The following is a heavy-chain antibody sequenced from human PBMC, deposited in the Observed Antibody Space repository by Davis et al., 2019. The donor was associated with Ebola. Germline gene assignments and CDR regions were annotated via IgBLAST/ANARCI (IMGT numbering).Heavy chain of an antibody. CDR2: IRSKANSYAT. D-gene: IGHD1/OR15-1a*01. Sequence: GESLKISCAASGFTFSGYGMHWVRQASGKGLEWVGRIRSKANSYATAYAASVKGRFTISRDDSKNTAYLQMNSLKTEDTAVYYCSQTSPHVGDVWGQGTTVTVSS. J-gene: IGHJ6*02. CDR3: SQTSPHVGDV. V-gene: IGHV3-73*01. CDR1: GFTFSGYG.